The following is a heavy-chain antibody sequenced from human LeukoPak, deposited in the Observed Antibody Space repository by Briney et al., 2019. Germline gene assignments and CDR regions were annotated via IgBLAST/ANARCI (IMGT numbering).Heavy chain of an antibody. CDR3: VLSTTMVTYFDY. Sequence: PGGSLRLSCSASGFTFSRYSMHWVRQAPGKGLEYVSVISSNGGSTYYADSVKGRFTISRGNSKNTLYLQMSSLRAEDTAVYYCVLSTTMVTYFDYWGQGTLVTVSS. J-gene: IGHJ4*02. CDR2: ISSNGGST. V-gene: IGHV3-64D*06. D-gene: IGHD5-18*01. CDR1: GFTFSRYS.